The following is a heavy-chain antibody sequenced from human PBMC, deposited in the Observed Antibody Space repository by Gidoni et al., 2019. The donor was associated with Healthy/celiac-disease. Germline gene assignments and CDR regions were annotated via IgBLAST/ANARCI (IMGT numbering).Heavy chain of an antibody. D-gene: IGHD3-10*01. CDR2: ISAYNGNT. V-gene: IGHV1-18*04. Sequence: QVQLVQSGAEVKKPGASVKVSCKASGYTFTSYGISWVRQAPGQGLEWMGWISAYNGNTNYAQKLQGRVTMTTDTSTSTAYMELRSLRSDDTAVYYCARDLLKIYYGSGSYYNPQGYWGQGTLVTVSS. CDR3: ARDLLKIYYGSGSYYNPQGY. J-gene: IGHJ4*02. CDR1: GYTFTSYG.